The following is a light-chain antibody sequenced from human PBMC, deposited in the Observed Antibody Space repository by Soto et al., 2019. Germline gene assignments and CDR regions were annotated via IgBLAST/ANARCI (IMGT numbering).Light chain of an antibody. CDR3: QQFHTYPWT. Sequence: DVQLTQSPSLLSASLGDTVTITCRASQGITNYLALYQQKPGKAPKPLTYTASTLQSGVPSRFSGSGAGAEFTLTITGLKPEDCATYFCQQFHTYPWTFGQGTKVDIK. CDR1: QGITNY. CDR2: TAS. J-gene: IGKJ1*01. V-gene: IGKV1-9*01.